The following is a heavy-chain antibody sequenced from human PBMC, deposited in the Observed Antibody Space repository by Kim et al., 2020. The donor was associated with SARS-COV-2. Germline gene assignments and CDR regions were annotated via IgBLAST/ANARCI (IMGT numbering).Heavy chain of an antibody. V-gene: IGHV3-23*01. J-gene: IGHJ4*02. Sequence: GGSLRLSCAASGFTVNTCGMSWVRQAPGKGLEWVSTISGGTYYAESVKGRFTISRDNSKNTVYLQMNSLRDEDTAIYYCAKTRGSRNGYKDYWGQGTRV. CDR3: AKTRGSRNGYKDY. CDR1: GFTVNTCG. CDR2: ISGGT. D-gene: IGHD2-2*02.